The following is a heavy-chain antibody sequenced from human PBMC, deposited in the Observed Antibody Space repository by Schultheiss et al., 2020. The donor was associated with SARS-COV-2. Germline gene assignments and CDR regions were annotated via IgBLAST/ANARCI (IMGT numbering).Heavy chain of an antibody. CDR1: GGSISSYY. V-gene: IGHV4-34*01. D-gene: IGHD1-7*01. CDR3: ARRSVNWNYLDDY. Sequence: SETLSLTCTVSGGSISSYYWSWIRQPPGKGLEWIGEINHSGSTNYNPSLKSRVTISVDTSKNQFSLKLSSVTAADTAVYYCARRSVNWNYLDDYLGQGTLVTVSS. J-gene: IGHJ4*02. CDR2: INHSGST.